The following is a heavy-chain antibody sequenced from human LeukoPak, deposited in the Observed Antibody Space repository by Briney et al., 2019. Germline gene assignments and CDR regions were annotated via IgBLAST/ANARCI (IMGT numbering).Heavy chain of an antibody. Sequence: ASVKVSCKASGYTFTGYYMHWVRQAPGQGLEWMGWINPNSGGTNYAQKFQGRVTMTRDTSISTAYMELRSLRSDDTAVYYCARDTNWNDGLDWFDPWGQGTLVTVSS. CDR3: ARDTNWNDGLDWFDP. CDR1: GYTFTGYY. V-gene: IGHV1-2*02. J-gene: IGHJ5*02. CDR2: INPNSGGT. D-gene: IGHD1-1*01.